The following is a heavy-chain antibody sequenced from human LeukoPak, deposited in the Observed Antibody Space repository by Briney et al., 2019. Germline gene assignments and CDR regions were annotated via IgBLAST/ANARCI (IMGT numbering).Heavy chain of an antibody. Sequence: GGSLRLSCAASGFTLSSYAMNWVRQAPGKGLEWVSSISGSGGSTYYADSVKGRFTISRDNSKNTLYLQMNSLRAEDTAVYYCARSRLCGGDCFWFDPWGQGTLVTVSS. V-gene: IGHV3-23*01. CDR2: ISGSGGST. CDR3: ARSRLCGGDCFWFDP. CDR1: GFTLSSYA. J-gene: IGHJ5*02. D-gene: IGHD2-21*02.